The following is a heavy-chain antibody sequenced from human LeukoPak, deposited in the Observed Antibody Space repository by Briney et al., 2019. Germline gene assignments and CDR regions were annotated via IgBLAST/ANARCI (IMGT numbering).Heavy chain of an antibody. Sequence: PSQTLSLTCTVSGDSITSGGNYWSWIRQHPGKGLEWIGYIYYSGSTYYNPSLKSRVTISVDTSKNQFSLKLSSVTAADTAVYYCARGLRGSSWYRGYFDYWGQGTLVTVSS. CDR3: ARGLRGSSWYRGYFDY. CDR2: IYYSGST. J-gene: IGHJ4*02. D-gene: IGHD6-13*01. V-gene: IGHV4-31*03. CDR1: GDSITSGGNY.